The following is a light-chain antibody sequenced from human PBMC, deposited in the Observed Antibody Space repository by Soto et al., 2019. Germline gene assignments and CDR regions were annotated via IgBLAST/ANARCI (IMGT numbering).Light chain of an antibody. CDR1: SSNIGNNY. CDR2: DSN. CDR3: GTWDSRLSAVV. J-gene: IGLJ2*01. Sequence: QSVLTQPPSVSAAPGQKVTIYCSGSSSNIGNNYVSWYQQLPGTAPKLLIYDSNKRPSGIPDRFSRSKSGTSATLGITGLQTGDEADYYCGTWDSRLSAVVFGGGTKLTVL. V-gene: IGLV1-51*01.